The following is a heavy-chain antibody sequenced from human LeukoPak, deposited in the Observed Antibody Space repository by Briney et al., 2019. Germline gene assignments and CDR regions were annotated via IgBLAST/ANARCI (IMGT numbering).Heavy chain of an antibody. D-gene: IGHD6-13*01. CDR1: GSSFTTYW. CDR2: IYPGDSHT. CDR3: ARLLGSSSSSWASFDY. J-gene: IGHJ4*02. Sequence: GESLKISCQGSGSSFTTYWIGWVRQLPGKGLEWMGIIYPGDSHTMYSPSFRGQVTMSADKSISTAYLQWSGLKASDTAMYYCARLLGSSSSSWASFDYWGQGTLVTVSS. V-gene: IGHV5-51*01.